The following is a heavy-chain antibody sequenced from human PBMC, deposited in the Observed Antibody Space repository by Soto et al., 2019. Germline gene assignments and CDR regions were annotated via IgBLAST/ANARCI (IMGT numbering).Heavy chain of an antibody. CDR3: AMGSGSTFNWFDP. CDR2: LYYSGNT. V-gene: IGHV4-39*01. D-gene: IGHD2-15*01. J-gene: IGHJ5*02. CDR1: GGSISSFNYF. Sequence: QRQLQESGPGLVKPSETLSLTCTVSGGSISSFNYFWGWIRQPPGKGLEWIGSLYYSGNTYYNPSLQSRVTMSVDTSKKQCTLTLRSVTAADSAVYYWAMGSGSTFNWFDPWGQGTLVTVSP.